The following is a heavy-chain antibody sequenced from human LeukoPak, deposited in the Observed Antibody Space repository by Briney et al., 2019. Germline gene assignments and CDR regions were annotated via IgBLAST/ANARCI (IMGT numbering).Heavy chain of an antibody. Sequence: SETLSLTCTVSGGSISSYYWSWIRQPPGKGLEWIGYIYYSGNTNYNPSLKSRVTISVDTSKNQFSLKLSSVTAADTAVYYCARDRGSLFYAFDIWGQGTMVTVSS. CDR3: ARDRGSLFYAFDI. V-gene: IGHV4-59*01. J-gene: IGHJ3*02. D-gene: IGHD3-10*01. CDR1: GGSISSYY. CDR2: IYYSGNT.